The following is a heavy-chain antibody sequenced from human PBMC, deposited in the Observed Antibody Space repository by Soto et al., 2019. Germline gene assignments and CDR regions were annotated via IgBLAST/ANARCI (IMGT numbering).Heavy chain of an antibody. V-gene: IGHV1-18*01. CDR1: GYTFTSCG. CDR3: AIPVGVVVTAGWFDP. CDR2: ISAYNGNT. J-gene: IGHJ5*02. Sequence: ASVKVSCKASGYTFTSCGISWVRQAPGQGLEWMGWISAYNGNTNYAQKLQGRVTMTTDTSTSTAYMELRSLRSDDTAVYYCAIPVGVVVTAGWFDPWGQGTLVTVSS. D-gene: IGHD2-21*02.